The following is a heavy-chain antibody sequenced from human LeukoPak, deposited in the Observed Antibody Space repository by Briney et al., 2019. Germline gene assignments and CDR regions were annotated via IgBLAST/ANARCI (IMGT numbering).Heavy chain of an antibody. CDR1: GSTFSSYT. V-gene: IGHV3-23*01. CDR3: ANLGLDSLDV. CDR2: VSGSGSIT. D-gene: IGHD3/OR15-3a*01. J-gene: IGHJ6*02. Sequence: GGSLRLSCAASGSTFSSYTMSWVRQAPGKGLRWVSAVSGSGSITSHSDSVRGRFTISRDNSKSTLYLQMNSLRAEDTAVCYCANLGLDSLDVWGQGTTVTVSS.